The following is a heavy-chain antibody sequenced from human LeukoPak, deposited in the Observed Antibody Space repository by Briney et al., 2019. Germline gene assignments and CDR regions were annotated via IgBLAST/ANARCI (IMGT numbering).Heavy chain of an antibody. V-gene: IGHV4-4*07. J-gene: IGHJ4*02. D-gene: IGHD1-26*01. CDR2: IYTRVST. CDR3: ARDLVGATGFYYFDY. CDR1: RGSISTYY. Sequence: PLETLSVTPTHPRGSISTYYWSWIWERAGKGQERIWRIYTRVSTNYNTSIKSRVSMSVDTSKNQFSLKLSSVTAADTAVYYCARDLVGATGFYYFDYWGQGTLVTVSS.